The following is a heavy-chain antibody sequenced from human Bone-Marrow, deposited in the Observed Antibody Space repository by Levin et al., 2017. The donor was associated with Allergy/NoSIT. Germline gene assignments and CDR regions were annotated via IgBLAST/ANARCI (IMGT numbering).Heavy chain of an antibody. CDR2: INHSGTT. J-gene: IGHJ4*02. Sequence: SETLSLTCNVSGGSVSSSYFWSWIRQPPGKGLEWIGEINHSGTTNYNTSLESRVTISVDSSKRQLSLKVTSVTAADTAVYFCARVVRRAATQAIDYWGQGTLVTVSS. CDR1: GGSVSSSYF. V-gene: IGHV4-4*02. CDR3: ARVVRRAATQAIDY. D-gene: IGHD3-10*01.